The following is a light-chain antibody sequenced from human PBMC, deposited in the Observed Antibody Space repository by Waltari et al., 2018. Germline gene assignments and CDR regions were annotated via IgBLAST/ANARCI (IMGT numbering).Light chain of an antibody. CDR3: QSYDTSLSVV. Sequence: QSVLTQPPSVSGAPGQRVTIPCTGSGSNIGAGYDVHWYQQLPRAAPKLRIYGRPGRALGGPARFFGSTSGTSASLAITGLQAEDEADYYCQSYDTSLSVVFGGGTKLTVL. CDR1: GSNIGAGYD. CDR2: GRP. V-gene: IGLV1-40*01. J-gene: IGLJ3*02.